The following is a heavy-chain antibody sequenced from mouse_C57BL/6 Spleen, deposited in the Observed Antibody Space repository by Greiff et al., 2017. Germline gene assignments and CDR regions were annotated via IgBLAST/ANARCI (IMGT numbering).Heavy chain of an antibody. V-gene: IGHV1-26*01. CDR3: ARKGKLYYAMDY. D-gene: IGHD1-3*01. J-gene: IGHJ4*01. Sequence: EVQLQQSGPELVKPGASVKISCKASGYTFTDYYMNWVKQSHGKSLEWIGDINPNNGGTSYNQKFKGKATLTVDKSSSTAYMELRSLTSEDSAVYYCARKGKLYYAMDYWGQGTSVTVSS. CDR2: INPNNGGT. CDR1: GYTFTDYY.